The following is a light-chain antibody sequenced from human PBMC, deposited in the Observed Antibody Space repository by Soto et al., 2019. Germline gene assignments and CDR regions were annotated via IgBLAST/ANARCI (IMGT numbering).Light chain of an antibody. Sequence: QSALTQPASVSGSPGQSITISCTGTSSDVGGYNYVSWYQQQSGKAPKLMIHEVSNRPSGVSNRFSGSKSGNTASLTISGLQAEDEADYYCSAHSPGGTLQIFGRGTKLTVL. CDR3: SAHSPGGTLQI. CDR1: SSDVGGYNY. CDR2: EVS. V-gene: IGLV2-14*01. J-gene: IGLJ1*01.